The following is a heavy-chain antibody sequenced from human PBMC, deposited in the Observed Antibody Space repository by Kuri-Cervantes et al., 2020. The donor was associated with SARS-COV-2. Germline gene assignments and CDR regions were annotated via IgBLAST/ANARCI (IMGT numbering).Heavy chain of an antibody. J-gene: IGHJ4*02. Sequence: SETLSLTCTVSGGSLSGHYWSWIRQPPGKGLEWIGYIYYSGSTNYNPSLKSRVTISVDTSKNQFSLKLSSVTAADTAVYYCARDRRNSFDYWGQGTLVTVSS. D-gene: IGHD4-11*01. CDR2: IYYSGST. V-gene: IGHV4-59*11. CDR1: GGSLSGHY. CDR3: ARDRRNSFDY.